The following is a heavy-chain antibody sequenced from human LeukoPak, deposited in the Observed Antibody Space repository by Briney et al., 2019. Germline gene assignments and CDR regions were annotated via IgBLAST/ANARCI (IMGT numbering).Heavy chain of an antibody. V-gene: IGHV3-30*02. CDR3: ARHYDILTGYYS. CDR1: GFTFSSCD. J-gene: IGHJ4*02. Sequence: PGGSLRLSCAASGFTFSSCDMYWVRQAPGKGLDWVAFVRYDGSQKYYADSVKGRFTLSRDNSKNTLYLQMNSLRAEDTAVYYCARHYDILTGYYSWGQGTLVTVSS. CDR2: VRYDGSQK. D-gene: IGHD3-9*01.